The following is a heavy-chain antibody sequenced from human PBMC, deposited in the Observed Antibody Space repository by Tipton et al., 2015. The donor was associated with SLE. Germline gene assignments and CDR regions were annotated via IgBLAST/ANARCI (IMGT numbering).Heavy chain of an antibody. Sequence: TLSLTCTVSRGSITSYYWSWIRQSPGKGLEWIGYIYYSGSTNYNPSFLSRVAMSVDTAENQFSLNLTPVTAADTALYYCARGGYCTHTNCYPFDHWGQGILVPVSS. V-gene: IGHV4-59*01. CDR3: ARGGYCTHTNCYPFDH. CDR2: IYYSGST. J-gene: IGHJ4*02. D-gene: IGHD2-2*01. CDR1: RGSITSYY.